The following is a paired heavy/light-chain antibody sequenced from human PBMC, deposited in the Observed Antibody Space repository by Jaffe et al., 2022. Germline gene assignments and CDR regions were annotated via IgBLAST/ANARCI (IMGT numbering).Heavy chain of an antibody. CDR2: LRNDGSYQ. J-gene: IGHJ4*02. V-gene: IGHV3-30*02. D-gene: IGHD2-2*01. Sequence: QVKLVESGGGVIQPGGSLRLSCAASGFTFSNYDMHWVRQAPGKGPEWVAFLRNDGSYQYYGDSVKGRFTISRDNSKNTLYLEMNSLRSEDSAVYYCTKDRRDSRSTRCFDSWGQGTLVTVSS. CDR3: TKDRRDSRSTRCFDS. CDR1: GFTFSNYD.
Light chain of an antibody. V-gene: IGLV3-21*04. CDR2: YDS. Sequence: SYVLTQPPSVAVAPGQTARITCGGTNIAYKSVHWYQQKSGQAPILVIYYDSDRPSGIPDRFSGSNSGNTATLTISGVEAGDEADYFCQVWDTSSAHVVFGGGTQVTVL. CDR3: QVWDTSSAHVV. J-gene: IGLJ7*01. CDR1: NIAYKS.